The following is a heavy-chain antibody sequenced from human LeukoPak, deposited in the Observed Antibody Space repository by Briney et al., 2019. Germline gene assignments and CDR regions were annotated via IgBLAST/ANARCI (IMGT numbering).Heavy chain of an antibody. CDR1: GFTFSSYA. CDR2: IRYDGSPK. CDR3: AKDHSIAAAGRGSYYFDY. J-gene: IGHJ4*02. V-gene: IGHV3-30*02. Sequence: GGSLRLSCATSGFTFSSYAMSWLRQAPGKGLEWVAFIRYDGSPKYYADSVKGRFTISRDNSKNTLHLQMNSLRAEDTAVYYCAKDHSIAAAGRGSYYFDYWGQGTLVTVSS. D-gene: IGHD6-13*01.